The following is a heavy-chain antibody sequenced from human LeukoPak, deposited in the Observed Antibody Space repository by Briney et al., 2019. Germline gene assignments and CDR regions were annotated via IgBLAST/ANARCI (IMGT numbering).Heavy chain of an antibody. CDR3: ARRQGCSSTSCPPDS. CDR2: IYPGDSDT. J-gene: IGHJ4*02. Sequence: GGSLQISCKGSGYRFTSYWIGWVRQMPGKGLEWRGIIYPGDSDTRYSPSFQGQVTMSADKSINTAYLQWSSLKASDTAMYYCARRQGCSSTSCPPDSWGQGTLVTVSS. V-gene: IGHV5-51*01. D-gene: IGHD2-2*01. CDR1: GYRFTSYW.